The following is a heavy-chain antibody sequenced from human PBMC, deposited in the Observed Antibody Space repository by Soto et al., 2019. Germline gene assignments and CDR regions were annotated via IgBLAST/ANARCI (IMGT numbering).Heavy chain of an antibody. CDR3: ARDSSNSGYDCYFDY. CDR1: GYTFTSYG. V-gene: IGHV1-18*01. Sequence: GASVKVSCKASGYTFTSYGISWVRQAPGQGLEWMGWISAYNGNTNYAQKLQGRVTMTTDTSTSTAYMELRSLRPDDTAVYYCARDSSNSGYDCYFDYWGQGTLVTVSS. CDR2: ISAYNGNT. J-gene: IGHJ4*02. D-gene: IGHD5-12*01.